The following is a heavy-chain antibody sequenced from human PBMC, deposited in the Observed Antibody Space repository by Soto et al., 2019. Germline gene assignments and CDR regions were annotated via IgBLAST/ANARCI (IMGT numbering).Heavy chain of an antibody. CDR3: PRHGHVDTAMVNRYYYGMDV. CDR1: GYSFTSYW. V-gene: IGHV5-51*01. Sequence: PGESLKISCKGSGYSFTSYWIGWVRQMPGKGLEWMGINYPGDSDTRYRPSFQGQVTISADKSISTAYLQWISLKASDTAMYYCPRHGHVDTAMVNRYYYGMDVWGQGTTVTVSS. J-gene: IGHJ6*02. D-gene: IGHD5-18*01. CDR2: NYPGDSDT.